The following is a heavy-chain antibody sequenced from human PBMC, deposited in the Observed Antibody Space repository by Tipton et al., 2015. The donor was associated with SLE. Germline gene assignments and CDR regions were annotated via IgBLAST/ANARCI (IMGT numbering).Heavy chain of an antibody. CDR2: IWYDGSNK. CDR1: GFTLNNDW. J-gene: IGHJ4*02. V-gene: IGHV3-33*08. CDR3: ARDLVGVTNLDY. Sequence: SLRLSCAASGFTLNNDWMHWVRQAPGKGLVWVAVIWYDGSNKYYADSVKGRFTISRDNSKNTLYLQMNSLRAEDTAVYYCARDLVGVTNLDYWGQGTLVTVSS. D-gene: IGHD1-26*01.